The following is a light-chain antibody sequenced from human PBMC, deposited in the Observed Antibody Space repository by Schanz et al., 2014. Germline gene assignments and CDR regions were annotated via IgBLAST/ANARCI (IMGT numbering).Light chain of an antibody. V-gene: IGLV2-8*01. CDR1: SSDVGDYNY. CDR2: EVS. CDR3: CSYAGSTTYWL. J-gene: IGLJ3*02. Sequence: QSALTQPPSASGSPGQSVTISCTGTSSDVGDYNYVSWYQQHPGKAPKLMIYEVSKRPSGVSNRFSGSKSGNTASLTISGLQAEDEADYYCCSYAGSTTYWLFGGGTKLTVL.